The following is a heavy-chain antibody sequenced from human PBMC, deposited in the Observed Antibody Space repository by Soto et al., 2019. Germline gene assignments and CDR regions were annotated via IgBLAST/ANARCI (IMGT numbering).Heavy chain of an antibody. V-gene: IGHV3-30*18. CDR1: GFTFSSYG. D-gene: IGHD3-22*01. CDR2: ISYDGSNE. J-gene: IGHJ4*02. CDR3: AKDTYYHDSSGYYVFDH. Sequence: QVQLVESGGGVVQPGRSLSLSCTASGFTFSSYGMHWVRQTPGMGLEWVAHISYDGSNEHHIDSVKGRFTISRDNSKNTVYLQMNSLRTEDTALYYCAKDTYYHDSSGYYVFDHWGQGTLVTVSS.